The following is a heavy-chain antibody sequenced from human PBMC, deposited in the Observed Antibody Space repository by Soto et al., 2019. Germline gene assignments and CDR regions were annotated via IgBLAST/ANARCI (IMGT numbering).Heavy chain of an antibody. CDR2: VYTTGTT. CDR1: GGSINSYY. J-gene: IGHJ4*02. CDR3: ARDPHYYDSSAYFV. Sequence: NPSETLSLTCTVSGGSINSYYWSWIRQTAGKGLEWIGRVYTTGTTNYNPSFKSRVTMSIDTSKNQFSLKLTSLTAADTAVYYCARDPHYYDSSAYFVWGQGILVTVSS. D-gene: IGHD3-22*01. V-gene: IGHV4-4*07.